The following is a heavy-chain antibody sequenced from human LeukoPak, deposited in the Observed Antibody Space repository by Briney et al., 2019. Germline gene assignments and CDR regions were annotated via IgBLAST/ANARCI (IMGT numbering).Heavy chain of an antibody. V-gene: IGHV3-30*02. Sequence: GESLKISCAASGFTFSTYGMHWVRQAPGKGLEWVAFTRYDGSNKYYADSVKGRFTISRDNSKNTLYLQMNSLRAEDTAVYYCAKSIMIFGVVRDYYMDVWGKGTTVTVSS. D-gene: IGHD3-3*01. CDR3: AKSIMIFGVVRDYYMDV. CDR1: GFTFSTYG. J-gene: IGHJ6*03. CDR2: TRYDGSNK.